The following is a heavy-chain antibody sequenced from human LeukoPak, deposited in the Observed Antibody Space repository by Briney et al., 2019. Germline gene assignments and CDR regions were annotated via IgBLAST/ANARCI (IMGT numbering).Heavy chain of an antibody. J-gene: IGHJ5*02. D-gene: IGHD6-13*01. V-gene: IGHV3-48*03. CDR3: ARDGAYSSSWVWFDP. CDR1: GFTFSSYE. Sequence: PGGSLTLSCAASGFTFSSYEMNWVRQAPGKGLEWVSYISSSGSTIYYADSVKGRFTISRDNAKNSLYLQMNSLRAEDTAVYYCARDGAYSSSWVWFDPWGRGTLVTVSS. CDR2: ISSSGSTI.